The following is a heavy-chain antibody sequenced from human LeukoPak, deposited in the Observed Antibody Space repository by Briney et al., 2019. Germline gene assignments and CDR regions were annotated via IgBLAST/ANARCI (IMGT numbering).Heavy chain of an antibody. V-gene: IGHV3-48*01. CDR1: GFTFSSYS. D-gene: IGHD3-3*01. Sequence: GGSLRLSCAASGFTFSSYSMNWVHQAPGKGLEWVSYISSSSSTIYYADSVKGRFTISRDNAKNSLYLQMNSLRAEDTAVYYCARTPLPYYDFWSGSPKYNWFDPWGQGTLVTVSS. CDR3: ARTPLPYYDFWSGSPKYNWFDP. J-gene: IGHJ5*02. CDR2: ISSSSSTI.